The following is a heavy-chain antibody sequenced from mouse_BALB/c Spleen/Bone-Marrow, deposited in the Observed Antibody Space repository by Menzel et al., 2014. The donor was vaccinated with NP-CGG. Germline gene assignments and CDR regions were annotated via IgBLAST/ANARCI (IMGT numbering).Heavy chain of an antibody. J-gene: IGHJ4*01. CDR2: ISSGSSTI. V-gene: IGHV5-17*02. CDR1: GFTFSSFG. D-gene: IGHD2-4*01. Sequence: EVKVVESGGGLVQPGGSRKVSCAASGFTFSSFGMHWVRQAPEKGLEWVAYISSGSSTIYYADTVKGRFTISRDNPKNPRFLQMYSLRSEDTAMYYCARSTMITTGYYYAMDYWGQGTSVTVSS. CDR3: ARSTMITTGYYYAMDY.